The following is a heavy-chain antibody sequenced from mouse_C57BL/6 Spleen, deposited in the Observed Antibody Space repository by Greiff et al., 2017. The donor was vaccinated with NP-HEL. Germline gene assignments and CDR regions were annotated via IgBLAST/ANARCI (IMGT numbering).Heavy chain of an antibody. Sequence: QVSLPQPGAELVIPGALVKLFRKAFCYPLTSHREHWVKQRPGQGLEWIGEIDPSDSYTNYNQKFKGKSTLTVDKSSSTAYMQLSSLTSEDSAVYYCARGGVWFAYWGQGTLVTVSA. CDR1: CYPLTSHR. J-gene: IGHJ3*01. CDR2: IDPSDSYT. V-gene: IGHV1-69*01. CDR3: ARGGVWFAY.